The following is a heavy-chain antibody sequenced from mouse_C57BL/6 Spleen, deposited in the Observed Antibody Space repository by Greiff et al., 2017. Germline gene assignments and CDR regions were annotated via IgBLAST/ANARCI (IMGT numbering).Heavy chain of an antibody. J-gene: IGHJ4*01. V-gene: IGHV1-12*01. CDR2: IYPGNGDT. Sequence: QVQLQESGAELVRPGASVKMSCKASGYTFTSYYMHWVKQTPRQGLEWIGAIYPGNGDTSYNQKFKGKATLTVDKSSSTAYMQLSSLTSEDSAVYSCARDYGMDYWGQGTSVTVSS. CDR1: GYTFTSYY. CDR3: ARDYGMDY.